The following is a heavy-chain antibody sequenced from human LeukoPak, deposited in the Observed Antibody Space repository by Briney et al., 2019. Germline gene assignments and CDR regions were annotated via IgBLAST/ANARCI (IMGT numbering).Heavy chain of an antibody. D-gene: IGHD3-3*01. CDR3: ARAEEHDLWSSGPGWFDY. CDR1: GFTFSDYY. CDR2: ISSSGSTI. J-gene: IGHJ4*02. Sequence: PGGSLRLSCAASGFTFSDYYMSWIRQAPGKGLEWVSYISSSGSTIYYADSVKGRFTISRDNAKNSLYLQMNSLRAEDTAVYYCARAEEHDLWSSGPGWFDYWGQGTLVTVSS. V-gene: IGHV3-11*04.